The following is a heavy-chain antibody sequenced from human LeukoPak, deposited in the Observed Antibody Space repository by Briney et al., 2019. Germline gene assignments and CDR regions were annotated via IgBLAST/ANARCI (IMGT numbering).Heavy chain of an antibody. J-gene: IGHJ6*02. CDR3: GRDRRQIYYGVDV. CDR1: GFSFTIYS. Sequence: GGSLRLSCAASGFSFTIYSMNWVRQAPGKGLEWVSFISDSGRVTYYADSVKGRFTISRDTVTNSLYLQMNSLRAEDTAVYYCGRDRRQIYYGVDVWGQGTTVTVSS. V-gene: IGHV3-48*01. CDR2: ISDSGRVT.